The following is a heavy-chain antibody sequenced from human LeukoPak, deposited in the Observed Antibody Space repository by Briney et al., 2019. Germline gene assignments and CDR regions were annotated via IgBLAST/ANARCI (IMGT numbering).Heavy chain of an antibody. Sequence: GGSLRLSCAPSGFTFSDYYMSWIRQAPGKGLEWVSYISSSSSYTNYADSVKGRFTISRDNAKNSLYLQMNSLRAEDTAVHYCARDGVAGITRDYFDYWGQGTLVTVSS. CDR3: ARDGVAGITRDYFDY. D-gene: IGHD2-21*01. CDR1: GFTFSDYY. J-gene: IGHJ4*02. CDR2: ISSSSSYT. V-gene: IGHV3-11*06.